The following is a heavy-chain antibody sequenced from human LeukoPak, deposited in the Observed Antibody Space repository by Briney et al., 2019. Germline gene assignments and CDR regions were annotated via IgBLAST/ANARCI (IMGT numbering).Heavy chain of an antibody. Sequence: SETLSLTCTVSGESISGFYWTWIRQPPGKGLEWIGYIYYSGSTNYNPSLKSRVTISVDTSKNQFSLKLSSVTAADTAVYYCARATFPLRYFDPRYYFDYWGQGTLVTVSS. J-gene: IGHJ4*02. D-gene: IGHD3-9*01. V-gene: IGHV4-59*01. CDR1: GESISGFY. CDR3: ARATFPLRYFDPRYYFDY. CDR2: IYYSGST.